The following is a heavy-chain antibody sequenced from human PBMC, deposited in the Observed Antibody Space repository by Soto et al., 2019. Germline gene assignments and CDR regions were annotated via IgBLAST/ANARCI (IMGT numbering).Heavy chain of an antibody. J-gene: IGHJ4*02. CDR1: GGSTSSYY. CDR3: ASTWLFDLYFDY. CDR2: IYYSGST. V-gene: IGHV4-59*01. D-gene: IGHD3-22*01. Sequence: SESLSLTCTVSGGSTSSYYWSWIRQPPGKGLEWIEYIYYSGSTNYNPSLKSRVTISVDTSKNQFSLKLSSVTAADTAVYYCASTWLFDLYFDYWGQGTLVTVS.